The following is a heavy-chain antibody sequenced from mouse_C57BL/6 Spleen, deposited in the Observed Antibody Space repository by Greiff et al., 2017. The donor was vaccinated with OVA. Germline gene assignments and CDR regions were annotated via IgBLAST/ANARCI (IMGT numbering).Heavy chain of an antibody. CDR2: INYDGSST. CDR1: GFTFSDYY. J-gene: IGHJ4*01. CDR3: ARGGDYYYGSSSLAMDY. V-gene: IGHV5-16*01. Sequence: DVQLVESEGGLVQPGSSMKLSCTASGFTFSDYYMAWVRQVPEKGLEWVANINYDGSSTYYLDSLKSRFIISRDNAKNILYLQMSSLKSEDTATYYCARGGDYYYGSSSLAMDYWGQGTSVTVSS. D-gene: IGHD1-1*01.